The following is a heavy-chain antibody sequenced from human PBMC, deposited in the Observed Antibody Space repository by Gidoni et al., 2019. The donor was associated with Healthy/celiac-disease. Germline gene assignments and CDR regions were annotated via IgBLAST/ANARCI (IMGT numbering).Heavy chain of an antibody. Sequence: QVQLQQWGAGLLKPSATLSLTCAVYGGSFSGYYWSWIRQPPGKGLEWIGEINHSGSTNYNPSLKSRVTISVDTSKNQFSLKLSSVTAADTAVYYCAGTLGDYGMDVWGQGTTVTVSS. J-gene: IGHJ6*02. V-gene: IGHV4-34*01. CDR2: INHSGST. CDR1: GGSFSGYY. CDR3: AGTLGDYGMDV.